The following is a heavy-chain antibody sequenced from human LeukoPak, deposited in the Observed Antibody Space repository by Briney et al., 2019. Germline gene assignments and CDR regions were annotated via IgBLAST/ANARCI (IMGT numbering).Heavy chain of an antibody. J-gene: IGHJ4*02. CDR2: IHYSGST. Sequence: SETLSLTCTVSGGSFRSGPHYWSWFRQPPGKGLEWIAYIHYSGSTKYNPSLKSRLTISLDTSKNQFSLHLTSVTAADTAVYFCARTWDYWGQGTLVTVSS. V-gene: IGHV4-61*01. CDR3: ARTWDY. CDR1: GGSFRSGPHY.